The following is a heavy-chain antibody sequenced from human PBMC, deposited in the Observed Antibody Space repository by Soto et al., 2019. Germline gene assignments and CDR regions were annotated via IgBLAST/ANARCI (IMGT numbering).Heavy chain of an antibody. J-gene: IGHJ6*02. Sequence: QVDLVQSGAEVKKPGASVTISCKASGSAITRYYIHWVRQAPGRGLAWMGIINPGGGSASYAQKFHDRVTIDKDTSTGTVYMGLRSLRTEDTAVYYCARDTSGWSLNGLDVWGQGTTVNVSS. V-gene: IGHV1-46*01. CDR2: INPGGGSA. CDR3: ARDTSGWSLNGLDV. CDR1: GSAITRYY. D-gene: IGHD6-19*01.